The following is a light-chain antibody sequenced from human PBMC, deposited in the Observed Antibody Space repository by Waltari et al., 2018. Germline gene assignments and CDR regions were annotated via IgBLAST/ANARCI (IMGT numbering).Light chain of an antibody. CDR2: DVS. J-gene: IGLJ3*02. Sequence: QSALTQPRSVSGSPGQSVTISCTGTSSDGGGYKYVSWYQQHPGKAPKLLIYDVSNRPAGVPDRFSGSKSGNTAAPTISGLQAEDEADYYCCSYAGSYTRVFGGVTKLTVL. CDR3: CSYAGSYTRV. CDR1: SSDGGGYKY. V-gene: IGLV2-11*01.